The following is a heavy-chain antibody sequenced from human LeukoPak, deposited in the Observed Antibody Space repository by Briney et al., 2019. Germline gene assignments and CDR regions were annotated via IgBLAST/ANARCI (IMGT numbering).Heavy chain of an antibody. Sequence: GGSLRLSCAASGFTFSSYWMSWVRQAPGKGLEWVANIKQDGSEKYYVDSVKGRFTISRDNAKNSLYLQMNSLRAEDTAVYYCARLGWLGTDDAFDTWGQGTMVTVSS. CDR2: IKQDGSEK. D-gene: IGHD6-19*01. V-gene: IGHV3-7*01. CDR1: GFTFSSYW. CDR3: ARLGWLGTDDAFDT. J-gene: IGHJ3*02.